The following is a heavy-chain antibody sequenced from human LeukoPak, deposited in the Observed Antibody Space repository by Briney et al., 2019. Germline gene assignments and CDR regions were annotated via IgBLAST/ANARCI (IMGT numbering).Heavy chain of an antibody. CDR2: ISSSSSYI. D-gene: IGHD5-18*01. CDR1: GFTFSSYS. Sequence: GGSLRLSCAASGFTFSSYSMNWVRQAPGKGLEWVSSISSSSSYIYYADSVKGRFTISRDNAKNSLYLEMNSLRDEDTAVYYCARVHRGYSYGRLDYWGQGTLVTVSS. V-gene: IGHV3-21*01. CDR3: ARVHRGYSYGRLDY. J-gene: IGHJ4*02.